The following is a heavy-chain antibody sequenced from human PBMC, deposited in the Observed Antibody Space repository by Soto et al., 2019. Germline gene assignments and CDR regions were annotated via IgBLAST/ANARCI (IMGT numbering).Heavy chain of an antibody. V-gene: IGHV3-11*01. Sequence: QVHLVASGGGLVKPGESLRLSCVASGITLSDNYMTWIRQAPGKGLEWLSYISNSDYTTYYADSVKGRFTISRDNAKNSLYLQLNGLRVEDTAVYYCASGKWSLDYWGQGILVTVSS. J-gene: IGHJ4*02. CDR3: ASGKWSLDY. CDR2: ISNSDYTT. CDR1: GITLSDNY. D-gene: IGHD2-8*01.